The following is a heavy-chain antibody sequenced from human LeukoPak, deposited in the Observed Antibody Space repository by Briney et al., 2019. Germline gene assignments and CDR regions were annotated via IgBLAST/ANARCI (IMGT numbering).Heavy chain of an antibody. D-gene: IGHD2-8*01. CDR3: ARTGYGTPRPEAFDI. J-gene: IGHJ3*02. CDR1: GGSISRYY. V-gene: IGHV4-59*01. CDR2: VYYSGST. Sequence: SETLSLTCTVSGGSISRYYWHWIRQPPGKGLEWIGYVYYSGSTNYNPSLKSRVTISVDASKNQFSLKLSSVTAADTAVYYCARTGYGTPRPEAFDIWGQGTMVTVSS.